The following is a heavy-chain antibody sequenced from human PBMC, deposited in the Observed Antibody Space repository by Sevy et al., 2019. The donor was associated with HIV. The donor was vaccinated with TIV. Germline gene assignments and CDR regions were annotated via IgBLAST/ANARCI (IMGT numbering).Heavy chain of an antibody. V-gene: IGHV3-48*02. CDR1: GFTFSHHN. CDR2: ISKSGSTT. CDR3: AREENRELGTIPLDS. Sequence: PGGSLRLSCAASGFTFSHHNMNWVRHAPGKGLEWISYISKSGSTTYFADSVRGRFTISRDNAKNSLFLEMHSLTDEDTAVYYCAREENRELGTIPLDSWGRGIQVTVSS. J-gene: IGHJ4*02. D-gene: IGHD7-27*01.